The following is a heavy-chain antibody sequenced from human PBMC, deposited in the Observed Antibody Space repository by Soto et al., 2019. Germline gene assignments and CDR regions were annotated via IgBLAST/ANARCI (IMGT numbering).Heavy chain of an antibody. V-gene: IGHV4-34*01. CDR1: GGSFSGYY. CDR3: ARGYCSSTGCYYPQYYDFWSGYFAFDY. Sequence: SETLSLTCAVYGGSFSGYYWSWIRQPPGKGLEWIGEINHSGSTNYNPSLKSRVTISVDTSKNQFSLKLSSVTAADTAVYYCARGYCSSTGCYYPQYYDFWSGYFAFDYWGQGTLVTVSS. D-gene: IGHD3-3*01. CDR2: INHSGST. J-gene: IGHJ4*02.